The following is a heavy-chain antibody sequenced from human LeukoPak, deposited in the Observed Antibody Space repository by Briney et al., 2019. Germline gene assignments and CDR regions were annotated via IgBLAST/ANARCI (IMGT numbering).Heavy chain of an antibody. CDR1: GYSISSGYY. CDR2: ILHSGST. V-gene: IGHV4-38-2*02. D-gene: IGHD3-3*01. CDR3: ARGVFGVAPYYFHY. J-gene: IGHJ4*02. Sequence: SETLSLTCTVSGYSISSGYYWGWMRQPPGKGLEWIGVILHSGSTYYNPSLESRVTISVDTSKNQFSLKVNSVTAADTAVYYCARGVFGVAPYYFHYWGQGTLVTVSS.